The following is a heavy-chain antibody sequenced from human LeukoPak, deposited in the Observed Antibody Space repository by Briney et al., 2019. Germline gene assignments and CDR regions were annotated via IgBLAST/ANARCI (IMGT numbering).Heavy chain of an antibody. Sequence: PSETLSLTCTVSGGSMSSGSSYWGWIRQPLGKGLEWIGTIYYSGSTNYNPSLKSRVTISVDVSTDTFSLNLGSVTAADTAVYYCARLLGGYFAGDAFDVWGQGTMVTVSS. CDR1: GGSMSSGSSY. CDR2: IYYSGST. J-gene: IGHJ3*01. D-gene: IGHD3-9*01. V-gene: IGHV4-39*02. CDR3: ARLLGGYFAGDAFDV.